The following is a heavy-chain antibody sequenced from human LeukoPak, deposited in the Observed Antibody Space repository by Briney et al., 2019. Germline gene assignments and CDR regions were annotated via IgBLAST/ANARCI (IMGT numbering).Heavy chain of an antibody. D-gene: IGHD3-3*01. CDR1: GYTFTSYG. CDR2: ISAYNGNT. V-gene: IGHV1-18*01. CDR3: ARVAMYYDFWSGTFRYYYYMDV. J-gene: IGHJ6*03. Sequence: GASVKVSCKASGYTFTSYGISWVRQAPGQGLEWMGWISAYNGNTNYAQKLQGRVTMTTDTSTSTAYMELRSLRSDDTAVYYCARVAMYYDFWSGTFRYYYYMDVWGKGTTVTVSS.